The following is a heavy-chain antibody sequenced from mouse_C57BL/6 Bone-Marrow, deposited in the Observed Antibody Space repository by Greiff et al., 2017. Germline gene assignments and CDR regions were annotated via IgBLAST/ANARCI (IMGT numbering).Heavy chain of an antibody. CDR2: IHPNSGGT. V-gene: IGHV1-64*01. J-gene: IGHJ3*01. D-gene: IGHD1-1*01. Sequence: QVQLQPPGAELVKPGASVQLSCKASGYTFTSYWMHWVKQRPVQGLEWIGMIHPNSGGTNYNEKFKSKPTLTLDKSSSTAYMQLISLTSEDSAVYYCARSEPRFVYLRQGILVTVFA. CDR3: ARSEPRFVY. CDR1: GYTFTSYW.